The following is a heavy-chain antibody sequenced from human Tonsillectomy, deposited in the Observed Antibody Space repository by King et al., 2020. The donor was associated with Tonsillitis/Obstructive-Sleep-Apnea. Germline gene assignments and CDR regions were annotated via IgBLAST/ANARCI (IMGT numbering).Heavy chain of an antibody. CDR3: ARLPITIFGVVKRYYMDV. CDR2: INHSGST. Sequence: VQLQQWGAGLLKPSETLSLTCAVYGGSFSGYYWSWIRQPPGKGLEWIGEINHSGSTNYNPSLKSRVTISVDTSKNQFSLKLSSVTAADTAVYYCARLPITIFGVVKRYYMDVWGKGTTVTVSS. D-gene: IGHD3-3*01. CDR1: GGSFSGYY. J-gene: IGHJ6*03. V-gene: IGHV4-34*01.